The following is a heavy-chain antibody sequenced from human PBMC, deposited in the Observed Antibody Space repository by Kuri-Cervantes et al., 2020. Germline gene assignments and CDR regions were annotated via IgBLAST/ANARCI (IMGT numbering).Heavy chain of an antibody. CDR2: IWYDGSNK. D-gene: IGHD1/OR15-1a*01. CDR3: GTIRQGRDYYFDY. J-gene: IGHJ4*02. CDR1: GFTFRNYG. V-gene: IGHV3-33*01. Sequence: GESLKISCAASGFTFRNYGMHWVRQGPGKGLDWVALIWYDGSNKYYGDSVKGRFTISRDNSKNMLYLQMNSVRAEDTAVYYCGTIRQGRDYYFDYWGQGILVTVSS.